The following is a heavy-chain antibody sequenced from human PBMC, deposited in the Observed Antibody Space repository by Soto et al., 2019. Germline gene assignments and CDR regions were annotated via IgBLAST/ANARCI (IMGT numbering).Heavy chain of an antibody. V-gene: IGHV2-5*02. D-gene: IGHD6-13*01. Sequence: QITLKESGPTLVKPTQTLTLTCTFSGFSLSTSGVGVGWIRQPPGEALEWLALIYWDDAERYSPSLKSRLTITKDTSKNKVFLTMTNMDPVDTATYYCAHSLTAAGTVDYWGQGTLVTVSS. CDR3: AHSLTAAGTVDY. CDR2: IYWDDAE. CDR1: GFSLSTSGVG. J-gene: IGHJ4*01.